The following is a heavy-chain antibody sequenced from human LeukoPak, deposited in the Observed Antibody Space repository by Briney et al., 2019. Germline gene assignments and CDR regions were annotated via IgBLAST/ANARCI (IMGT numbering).Heavy chain of an antibody. CDR3: AKDGSGSYSAFDY. Sequence: GGSLRLSCAASGFTFSNYAMNWVRQAPGKGPEWVSAINGRGISTYYADSVKGRFTISRDNSRNTLYLQMNSLRAEDTAVYYCAKDGSGSYSAFDYWGQGTLVTVSS. J-gene: IGHJ4*02. D-gene: IGHD3-10*01. CDR2: INGRGIST. V-gene: IGHV3-23*01. CDR1: GFTFSNYA.